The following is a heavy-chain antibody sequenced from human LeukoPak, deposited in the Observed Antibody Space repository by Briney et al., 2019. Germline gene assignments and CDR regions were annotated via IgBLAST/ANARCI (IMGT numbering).Heavy chain of an antibody. CDR2: IRSDGSNK. V-gene: IGHV3-30*02. Sequence: PGGSLRLSCAASGFTFSSYSMNWVRQAPGKGLEWVAFIRSDGSNKYYADSVKGRFTISRDNSKNTLYLQLNSLRAEDTAVYYCAKASGYGDYDAFDIWTQGTMVTVSS. D-gene: IGHD4-17*01. J-gene: IGHJ3*02. CDR3: AKASGYGDYDAFDI. CDR1: GFTFSSYS.